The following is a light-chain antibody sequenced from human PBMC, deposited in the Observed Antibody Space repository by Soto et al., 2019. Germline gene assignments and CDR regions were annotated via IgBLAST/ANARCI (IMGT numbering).Light chain of an antibody. J-gene: IGKJ1*01. V-gene: IGKV3-15*01. CDR2: GAS. CDR1: QSVSSI. Sequence: ILMTQSPATLSVSPGERATLSCRASQSVSSILAWYQQKPGQAPRLLIYGASTRATGIPARFSGSGSGTEFTLTISSLQPEDFATYYCQQSYSTPHTFGQGTKVDIK. CDR3: QQSYSTPHT.